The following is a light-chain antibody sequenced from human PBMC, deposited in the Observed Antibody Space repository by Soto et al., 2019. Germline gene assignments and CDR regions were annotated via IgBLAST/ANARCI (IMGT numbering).Light chain of an antibody. CDR3: MQVTQFPLT. Sequence: DIVMTQSPLSSPVTLGQPASISCRSSQSLVYSNGNTYLSWLHQRPGQPPRLLIYKTSKRLSGVPDRFSGSGAGTDFTLKISRVEAEDVGVYYCMQVTQFPLTFGGGTKVDIK. J-gene: IGKJ4*01. CDR2: KTS. CDR1: QSLVYSNGNTY. V-gene: IGKV2-24*01.